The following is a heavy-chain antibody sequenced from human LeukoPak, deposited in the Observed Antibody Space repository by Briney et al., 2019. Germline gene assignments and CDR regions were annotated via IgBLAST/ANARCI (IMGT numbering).Heavy chain of an antibody. J-gene: IGHJ3*02. V-gene: IGHV4-4*07. Sequence: PSETLSLTCTVSGASINKDYWAWIRQPAGKGLEWIGRIHPSGITHQNPSLRGRVTMSIDASKNQFSLNLSSVTAADTAVYYCAREKDDAFDIWGQGTMVTVSS. CDR1: GASINKDY. CDR2: IHPSGIT. CDR3: AREKDDAFDI.